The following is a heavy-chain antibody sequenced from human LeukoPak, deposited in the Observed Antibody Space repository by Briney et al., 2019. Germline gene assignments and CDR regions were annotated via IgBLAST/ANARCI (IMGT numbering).Heavy chain of an antibody. V-gene: IGHV3-48*03. CDR1: GFTFSSYE. Sequence: GGSLRLSCAASGFTFSSYEMNWVRQAPGKGLEWVSYISSSGSTIYYADSVKGRFTISRDNAKNSLYLQMNSLRAEDTAVYYCARAQRMIVPNFDYWGQGTLVIVSS. D-gene: IGHD3-22*01. CDR3: ARAQRMIVPNFDY. CDR2: ISSSGSTI. J-gene: IGHJ4*02.